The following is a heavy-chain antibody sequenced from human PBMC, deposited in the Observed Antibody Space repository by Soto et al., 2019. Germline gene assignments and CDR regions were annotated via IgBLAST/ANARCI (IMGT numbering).Heavy chain of an antibody. V-gene: IGHV4-59*01. CDR3: GRVKERLWDSYGRDV. CDR1: DGSISNYY. Sequence: ASQTLSHTYTVSDGSISNYYWSWIRQPPGKGLEWIGYIYYSGSTNYNPSLKSRVTISVDTSKNQFSLKLSSVTAADTAVYYCGRVKERLWDSYGRDVGGQG. CDR2: IYYSGST. D-gene: IGHD5-18*01. J-gene: IGHJ6*02.